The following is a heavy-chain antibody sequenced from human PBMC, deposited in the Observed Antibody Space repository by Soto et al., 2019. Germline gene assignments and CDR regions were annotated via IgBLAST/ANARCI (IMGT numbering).Heavy chain of an antibody. CDR3: ARDGYSNSAIYGMDV. CDR1: GVTFSFYS. D-gene: IGHD4-4*01. J-gene: IGHJ6*02. V-gene: IGHV3-21*01. Sequence: EVQLVESGGGLVKPWGSLRLSCEASGVTFSFYSMNWVRQAPGKGLEWVSHITTSGSYIYYTDSVKGRFTISRDNAKNSLSLQMNSLSAEDTAVYYCARDGYSNSAIYGMDVWGQGTTVTVSS. CDR2: ITTSGSYI.